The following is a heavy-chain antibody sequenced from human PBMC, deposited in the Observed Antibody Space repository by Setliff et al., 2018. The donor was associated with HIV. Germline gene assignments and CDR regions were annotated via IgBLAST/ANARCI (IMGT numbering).Heavy chain of an antibody. CDR1: GDFFSSDYY. CDR2: IYHSGST. J-gene: IGHJ4*02. V-gene: IGHV4-38-2*02. CDR3: AREAPGSRNRWPYYFDF. Sequence: PSETLSLTCTVSGDFFSSDYYWGWIRQPPGKGLEWIGEIYHSGSTNYNPSLKSRVTISVDKSKNQFSLNLISVTAADTAVYYCAREAPGSRNRWPYYFDFWGQGMLVTVSS. D-gene: IGHD2-15*01.